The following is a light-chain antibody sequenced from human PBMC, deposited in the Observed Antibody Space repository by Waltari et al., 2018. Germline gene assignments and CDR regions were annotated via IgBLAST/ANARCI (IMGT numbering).Light chain of an antibody. Sequence: DIQLNQSQSFLCASVGDRVTLTCRASQCISRYLAWYQQKPWKAPKLLIYAASTLQSGVPSRFSGSRYGTEFTLTISSLQPEDFATYYCQHLNSYPPTFGGGTKVEIK. CDR1: QCISRY. CDR3: QHLNSYPPT. V-gene: IGKV1-9*01. CDR2: AAS. J-gene: IGKJ4*01.